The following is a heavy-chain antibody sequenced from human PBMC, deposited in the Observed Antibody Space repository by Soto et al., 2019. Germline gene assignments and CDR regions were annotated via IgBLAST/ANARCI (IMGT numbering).Heavy chain of an antibody. CDR2: ISSSGSAI. V-gene: IGHV3-11*01. Sequence: QVQLVESGGGLVKPGGSLRLSCAASGFTFSDYYMTWIRQAPGKGLEWVSYISSSGSAIYYADSVKGRFTISRDNAKKSLYLQMNSLRAEETAVYYCAREGTPIYCSGGRCPDGGGYDAFDIWGQGTMVTVSS. J-gene: IGHJ3*02. CDR1: GFTFSDYY. D-gene: IGHD2-15*01. CDR3: AREGTPIYCSGGRCPDGGGYDAFDI.